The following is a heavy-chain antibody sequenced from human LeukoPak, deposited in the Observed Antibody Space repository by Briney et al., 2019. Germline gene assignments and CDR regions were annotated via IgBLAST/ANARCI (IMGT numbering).Heavy chain of an antibody. CDR2: FYYTGST. CDR1: GDSISSSTYY. J-gene: IGHJ6*03. Sequence: SETLSLTCTVSGDSISSSTYYWGWIRQPPGKGLEWIGSFYYTGSTYYNPSLKSRVTISVDTSKNQFSLKLSSVTAADTAVYYCARDPTAYDFWSPHLGNYYYYYMDVWGKGTTVTVSS. CDR3: ARDPTAYDFWSPHLGNYYYYYMDV. V-gene: IGHV4-39*07. D-gene: IGHD3-3*01.